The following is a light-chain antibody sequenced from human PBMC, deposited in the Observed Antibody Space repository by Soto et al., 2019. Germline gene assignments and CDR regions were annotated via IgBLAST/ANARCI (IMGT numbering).Light chain of an antibody. Sequence: DIVMTQSPHSLAVSLGERATINCESSQSVLSSSNNKNYLAWYQQKPGQPPKLLIYWASTRESGVPDRFSGSGSGTDFTLTISILQAEDVEVYYCQQYYGAPLTFGGGTKVEIK. V-gene: IGKV4-1*01. CDR3: QQYYGAPLT. CDR1: QSVLSSSNNKNY. J-gene: IGKJ4*01. CDR2: WAS.